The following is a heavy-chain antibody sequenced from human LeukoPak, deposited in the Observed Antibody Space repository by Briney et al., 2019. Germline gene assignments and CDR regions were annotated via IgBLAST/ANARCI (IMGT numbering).Heavy chain of an antibody. V-gene: IGHV4-34*01. J-gene: IGHJ4*02. CDR1: GGSFSGYY. D-gene: IGHD5/OR15-5a*01. CDR2: INNSGST. Sequence: SESLPLTCAVYGGSFSGYYWSWIRQPPGKGLEWIGEINNSGSTNYNPSLKSRVTISVDTSKNQFSLKVTSVTAADTAVYYCARARGTVSIDYWSQGTLVTVSS. CDR3: ARARGTVSIDY.